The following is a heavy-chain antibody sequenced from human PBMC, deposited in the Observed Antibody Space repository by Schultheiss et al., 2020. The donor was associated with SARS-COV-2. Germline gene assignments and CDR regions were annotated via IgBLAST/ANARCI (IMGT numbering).Heavy chain of an antibody. J-gene: IGHJ4*02. CDR3: ARSGGYSSSWVDY. CDR2: IYYSGST. V-gene: IGHV4-61*05. CDR1: GDSISSTSYY. D-gene: IGHD6-13*01. Sequence: SETLSLTCFVSGDSISSTSYYWGWIRQPPGKGLEWIGYIYYSGSTNYNPSLKSRVTISVDTSKNQFSLKLSSVTAADTAVYYCARSGGYSSSWVDYWGQGTLVTVSS.